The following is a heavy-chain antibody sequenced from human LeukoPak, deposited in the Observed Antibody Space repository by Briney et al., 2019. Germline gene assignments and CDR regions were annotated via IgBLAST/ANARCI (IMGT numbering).Heavy chain of an antibody. CDR3: AELGITMIGGV. CDR2: ISSSSSYI. Sequence: GGSLRLSCAASGFTFSSYGMNWVRQAPGKGLEWVSSISSSSSYIYYADSVKGRFTISRDNAKNLLYLQMNSLRAEDTAVYYCAELGITMIGGVWGKGTTVTISS. D-gene: IGHD3-10*02. J-gene: IGHJ6*04. CDR1: GFTFSSYG. V-gene: IGHV3-21*01.